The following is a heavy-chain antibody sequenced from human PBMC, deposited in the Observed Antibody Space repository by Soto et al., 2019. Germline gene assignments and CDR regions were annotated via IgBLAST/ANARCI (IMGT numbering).Heavy chain of an antibody. CDR1: GYLFHNHW. Sequence: PGEYLKLSCKGPGYLFHNHWIRRVLHTPGTGLEWMGLSFTRYSETKTSPSVQGHFSFSVHRSIHTVYLPWTSLKTTDTGIYFCHTRLLDLDSDYDFWGQGTLVTVSS. V-gene: IGHV5-51*01. CDR2: SFTRYSET. D-gene: IGHD5-12*01. CDR3: HTRLLDLDSDYDF. J-gene: IGHJ4*02.